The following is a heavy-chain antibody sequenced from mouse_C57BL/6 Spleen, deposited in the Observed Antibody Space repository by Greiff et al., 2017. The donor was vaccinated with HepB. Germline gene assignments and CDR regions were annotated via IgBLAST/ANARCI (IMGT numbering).Heavy chain of an antibody. V-gene: IGHV1-54*01. CDR3: AREYYYGSSYWYFDV. CDR1: GYAFTNYL. Sequence: VHLVESGAELVRPGTSVKVSCKASGYAFTNYLIEWVKQRPGQGLEWIGVINPGSGGTNYNEKFKGKATLTADKSSSTAYMQLSSLTSEDSAVYFCAREYYYGSSYWYFDVWGTGTTVTVSS. CDR2: INPGSGGT. J-gene: IGHJ1*03. D-gene: IGHD1-1*01.